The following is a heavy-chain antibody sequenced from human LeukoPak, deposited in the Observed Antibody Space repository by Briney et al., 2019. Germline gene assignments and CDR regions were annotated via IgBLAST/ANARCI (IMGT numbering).Heavy chain of an antibody. Sequence: SVKVSCKASGGTFSSYAISWVRQAPGQGLEWMGGIIPIFGAANYAQKFQGRVTITADESTSTAYMELSSLRSEDTAVYYCARMEAGIAAAGYFDYWGQGTLVTVSS. CDR2: IIPIFGAA. CDR3: ARMEAGIAAAGYFDY. CDR1: GGTFSSYA. V-gene: IGHV1-69*13. D-gene: IGHD6-13*01. J-gene: IGHJ4*02.